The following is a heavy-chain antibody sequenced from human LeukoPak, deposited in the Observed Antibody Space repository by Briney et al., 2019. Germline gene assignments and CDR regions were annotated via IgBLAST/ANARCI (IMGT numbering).Heavy chain of an antibody. D-gene: IGHD3-10*01. V-gene: IGHV3-30*01. CDR2: ISYDGGNT. Sequence: RSLRLSCAASGFTFSSYAMHWVRQAPGKGLEWVAVISYDGGNTYYADSVKGRFTISRDNSKNTLYLQLNSLGAEDTAVYYCARDSTYYYGSGSSGPHYFDYWGQGTLVTVSS. CDR3: ARDSTYYYGSGSSGPHYFDY. CDR1: GFTFSSYA. J-gene: IGHJ4*02.